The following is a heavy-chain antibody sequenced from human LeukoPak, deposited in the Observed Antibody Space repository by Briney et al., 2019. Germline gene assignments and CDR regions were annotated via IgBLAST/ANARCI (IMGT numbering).Heavy chain of an antibody. CDR2: IYDSGST. J-gene: IGHJ6*03. Sequence: SETLSLTCTVSGGSISSYYWSWIQQSPGKGLEWIGYIYDSGSTKYNPSLKSRVTISVDTSKKQVSLKVSSVTAADTAVYYCARADDYGSGSYVYMDVWGKGTTVTVSS. D-gene: IGHD3-10*01. CDR1: GGSISSYY. V-gene: IGHV4-59*01. CDR3: ARADDYGSGSYVYMDV.